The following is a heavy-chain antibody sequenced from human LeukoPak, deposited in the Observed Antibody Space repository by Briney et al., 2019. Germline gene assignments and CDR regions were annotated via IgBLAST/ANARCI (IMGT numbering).Heavy chain of an antibody. CDR2: ISWNSGSI. Sequence: GGSLRLSCAASGFTFDDYAMLWVRQAPGKGLEWVSGISWNSGSIGYADSVKGRFTISRDNAKNSLYLQMNSLRAEDTAVFYCAKYPASGGYFDYWGQGTLVTVSS. CDR1: GFTFDDYA. J-gene: IGHJ4*02. CDR3: AKYPASGGYFDY. V-gene: IGHV3-9*01. D-gene: IGHD6-13*01.